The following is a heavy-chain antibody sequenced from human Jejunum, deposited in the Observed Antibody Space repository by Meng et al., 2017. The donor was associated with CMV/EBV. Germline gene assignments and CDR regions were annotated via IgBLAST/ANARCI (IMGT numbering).Heavy chain of an antibody. CDR3: ARTHYYDSSGPLDY. V-gene: IGHV3-11*01. J-gene: IGHJ4*02. CDR2: ISSSGSPI. Sequence: GFTFSDYYMSWIRQAPGKGLEWVSYISSSGSPIYYADSVKGRFTISRDNAKNSLYLQMNSLRAEDTAVYYCARTHYYDSSGPLDYWGQGTLVTVSS. D-gene: IGHD3-22*01. CDR1: GFTFSDYY.